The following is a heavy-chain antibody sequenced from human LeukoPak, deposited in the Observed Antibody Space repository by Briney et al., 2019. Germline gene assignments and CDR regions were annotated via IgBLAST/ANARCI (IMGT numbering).Heavy chain of an antibody. CDR2: INHSGST. Sequence: SETLSLTCAVYGGSFSGYYWSWIRQPPGKGLEWIGEINHSGSTNYNPSLKSRVTISVDTSKNQFSLKLSSVTAADTAVYYCARGMNLYCYGSGRNGMDVWGQGTTVTVSS. CDR1: GGSFSGYY. D-gene: IGHD3-10*01. J-gene: IGHJ6*02. CDR3: ARGMNLYCYGSGRNGMDV. V-gene: IGHV4-34*01.